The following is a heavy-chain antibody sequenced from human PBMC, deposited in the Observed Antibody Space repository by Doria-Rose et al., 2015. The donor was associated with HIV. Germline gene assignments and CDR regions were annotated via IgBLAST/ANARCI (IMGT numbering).Heavy chain of an antibody. V-gene: IGHV2-26*01. CDR2: FLSDDER. J-gene: IGHJ4*02. CDR1: GVSLSSPGMG. Sequence: QITLKESGPVLVKPTETLTLTCTVSGVSLSSPGMGVSWIRQPPGKALEWLANFLSDDERSYKTSLKSRITISRGTSKSQLVLTMTDMDPVDTATYYCARIKSSRWYHKYYLDFWGQGTLVIVSA. D-gene: IGHD6-13*01. CDR3: ARIKSSRWYHKYYLDF.